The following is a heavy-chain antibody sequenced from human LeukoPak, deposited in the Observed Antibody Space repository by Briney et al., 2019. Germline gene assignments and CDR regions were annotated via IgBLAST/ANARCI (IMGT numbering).Heavy chain of an antibody. Sequence: GGSLRLSCTASGFNFQSYHMNWVRQAPGKAPEWVANIRHDGREKYYVGSVKGRFIISRDNAKNSLYLQMNSLRLEDTAIYYCAWGMDVWGQGTTVTVSS. V-gene: IGHV3-7*04. CDR3: AWGMDV. CDR1: GFNFQSYH. CDR2: IRHDGREK. J-gene: IGHJ6*02.